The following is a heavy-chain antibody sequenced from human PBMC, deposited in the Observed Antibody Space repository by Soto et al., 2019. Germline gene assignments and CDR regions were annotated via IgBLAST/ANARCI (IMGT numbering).Heavy chain of an antibody. D-gene: IGHD3-22*01. Sequence: PGGSLRLSCAASGFGFSTHALSWVRQAPGKGLEWLSSITNTGITTHYADYVKGRFTISRENYKNTLYLKMNRLRAEDAVVYYCARDRRYYDSSADDAFDIWGQGTMVTVSS. J-gene: IGHJ3*02. CDR3: ARDRRYYDSSADDAFDI. CDR2: ITNTGITT. V-gene: IGHV3-23*01. CDR1: GFGFSTHA.